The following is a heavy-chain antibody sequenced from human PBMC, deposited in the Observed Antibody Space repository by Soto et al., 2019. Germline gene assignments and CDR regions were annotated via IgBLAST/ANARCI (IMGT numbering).Heavy chain of an antibody. Sequence: PGGSLRLSCAASGFTVSSNYMSWVRQAPGKGLEWISIIYSAGNTYYADSVKGRFTISRDNSKNTLYLQMNSLGAEDTAVYYCARDFVVGGPTINYYYGMDFWGQGTSVTVSS. CDR1: GFTVSSNY. D-gene: IGHD1-26*01. J-gene: IGHJ6*02. CDR2: IYSAGNT. CDR3: ARDFVVGGPTINYYYGMDF. V-gene: IGHV3-66*01.